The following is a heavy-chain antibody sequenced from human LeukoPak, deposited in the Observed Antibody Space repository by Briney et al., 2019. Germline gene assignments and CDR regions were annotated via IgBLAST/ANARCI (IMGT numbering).Heavy chain of an antibody. CDR3: ARVDAALDY. V-gene: IGHV3-11*01. D-gene: IGHD6-6*01. CDR1: GFTFTDYY. J-gene: IGHJ4*02. CDR2: ITNSGTTI. Sequence: GGSLRLSCAASGFTFTDYYMSWVRQAPGKGLEWVSYITNSGTTIYYADSVKGRFTISRDNAKNSLYLQMNSLRAEDTAVYYCARVDAALDYWGQGTLVTVSS.